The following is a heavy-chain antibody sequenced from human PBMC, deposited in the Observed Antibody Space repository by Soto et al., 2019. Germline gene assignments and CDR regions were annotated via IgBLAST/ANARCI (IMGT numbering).Heavy chain of an antibody. Sequence: SETLSLTCTVSGGSISSYYWSWIRQPPGKGLEWIGYIYYSGSTNYNPSLKSRVTVSVDTSKNQFSLKLSSVTAADTAVYYCARRYGSAFDIWGHGTMVTVSS. J-gene: IGHJ3*02. V-gene: IGHV4-59*01. CDR3: ARRYGSAFDI. D-gene: IGHD4-17*01. CDR1: GGSISSYY. CDR2: IYYSGST.